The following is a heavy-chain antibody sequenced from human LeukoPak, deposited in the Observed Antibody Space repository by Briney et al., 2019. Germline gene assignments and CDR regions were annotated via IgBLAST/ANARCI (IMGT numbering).Heavy chain of an antibody. CDR3: ATPHASSGYYYYFDY. V-gene: IGHV1-24*01. CDR1: GYTLTELS. J-gene: IGHJ4*02. D-gene: IGHD3-22*01. Sequence: ASVKASCKVSGYTLTELSMHWVRQAPGKGLEWMGGFDPEDGETIYAQKFQGRVTMTEDTSTDTAYMELSSLRSEDTAVYYCATPHASSGYYYYFDYWGQGTLVTVSS. CDR2: FDPEDGET.